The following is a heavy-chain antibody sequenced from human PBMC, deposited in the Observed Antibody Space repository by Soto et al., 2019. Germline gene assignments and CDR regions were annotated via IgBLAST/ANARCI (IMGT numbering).Heavy chain of an antibody. Sequence: PGESLKISCKGSGYIFTSYWIGWVRQLPGKGLEWMGIIYPGDSDTRYSPSFQGQVTISADRSISTAYLQWSSLRAADTAMYYCARTSFDGRRYYYGMDVWGQGTTVTVYS. CDR3: ARTSFDGRRYYYGMDV. D-gene: IGHD3-16*01. V-gene: IGHV5-51*01. CDR2: IYPGDSDT. CDR1: GYIFTSYW. J-gene: IGHJ6*02.